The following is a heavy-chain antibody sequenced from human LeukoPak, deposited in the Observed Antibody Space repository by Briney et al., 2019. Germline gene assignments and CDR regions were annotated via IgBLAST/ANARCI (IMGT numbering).Heavy chain of an antibody. CDR2: ISAYNGNT. J-gene: IGHJ4*02. CDR3: ARVERYSSSWYSRPNYFDY. V-gene: IGHV1-18*01. D-gene: IGHD6-13*01. Sequence: ASVKVSCKASGYTFTSYGISWVRQAPGQGLEWVGWISAYNGNTNYAQKLQGRVTMTTDTSTSTAYMELRSLRSDDTAVYYCARVERYSSSWYSRPNYFDYWGQGTLVTVSS. CDR1: GYTFTSYG.